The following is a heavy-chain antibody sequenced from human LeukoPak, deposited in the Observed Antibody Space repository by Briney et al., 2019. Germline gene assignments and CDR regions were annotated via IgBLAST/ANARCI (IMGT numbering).Heavy chain of an antibody. CDR1: GFTFSSYA. CDR2: ISYDGSNK. V-gene: IGHV3-30-3*01. J-gene: IGHJ6*03. D-gene: IGHD6-19*01. Sequence: GRSLRLSCAASGFTFSSYAMHWVRQAPGKGLEWVAVISYDGSNKYYADSVKGRFTISRDNSKNTLYLQMNSLRAEDTAVYYCARHGAVAEDRYYYYYYMDVWGKGTTVTVSS. CDR3: ARHGAVAEDRYYYYYYMDV.